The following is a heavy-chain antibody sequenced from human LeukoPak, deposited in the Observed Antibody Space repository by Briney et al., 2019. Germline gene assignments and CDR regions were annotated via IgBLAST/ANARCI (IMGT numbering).Heavy chain of an antibody. CDR1: GFTFSSYA. CDR2: ISGSGGST. V-gene: IGHV3-23*01. CDR3: AKSLYNWNYY. J-gene: IGHJ4*02. D-gene: IGHD1-7*01. Sequence: PGGSLRLSCAAAGFTFSSYAMNWVRQAPGKGLEWVSVISGSGGSTYYADSMKGRFTISRDNSKNTLYLQMNSLRAEDTAVYYCAKSLYNWNYYWGQGTLVTVSS.